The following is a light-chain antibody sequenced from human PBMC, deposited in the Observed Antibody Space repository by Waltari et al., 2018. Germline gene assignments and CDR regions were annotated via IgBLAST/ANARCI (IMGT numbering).Light chain of an antibody. CDR1: SSAVGSYNY. J-gene: IGLJ1*01. CDR2: DGS. Sequence: QSALTQPASVSGSPGQSLTISCTGTSSAVGSYNYVSWYQQHPGKAPRLLIYDGSYGPSGISDRFAGSESGNVASRTISGLQAEDEADYYCSSFTGTSTLFGTGTEVTGL. CDR3: SSFTGTSTL. V-gene: IGLV2-14*03.